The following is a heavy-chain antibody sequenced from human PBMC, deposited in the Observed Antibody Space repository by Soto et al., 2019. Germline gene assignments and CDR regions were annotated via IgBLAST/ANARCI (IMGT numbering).Heavy chain of an antibody. V-gene: IGHV3-30*18. CDR3: AKDSLRDIWFGEFRADY. CDR1: GFTFSSYG. Sequence: QVQLVESGGGVVQSGRSLRLSCAASGFTFSSYGMHWVRQAPGKGLEWVAVISYDGSDKYYADSVKGRFTISRDNSKNTLYLQMNSLRAEDTAVYYCAKDSLRDIWFGEFRADYWGQGTLVTVSS. CDR2: ISYDGSDK. D-gene: IGHD3-10*01. J-gene: IGHJ4*02.